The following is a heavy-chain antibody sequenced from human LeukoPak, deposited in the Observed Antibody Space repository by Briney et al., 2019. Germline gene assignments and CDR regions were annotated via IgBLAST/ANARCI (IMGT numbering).Heavy chain of an antibody. J-gene: IGHJ1*01. CDR3: ASTGYCSGGSCYPEYFQH. Sequence: PGGSLRLSCAASGFTFSDYYMSWIRQAPGKGLEWVSYISSSGSTIYYADSVKGRFTISRDNAKNSLYLQMNSLRAEDTAVYYCASTGYCSGGSCYPEYFQHWGQGTLVTVSS. CDR1: GFTFSDYY. D-gene: IGHD2-15*01. V-gene: IGHV3-11*01. CDR2: ISSSGSTI.